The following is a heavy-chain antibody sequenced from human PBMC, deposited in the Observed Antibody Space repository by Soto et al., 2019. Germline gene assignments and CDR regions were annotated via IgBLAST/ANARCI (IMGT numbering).Heavy chain of an antibody. Sequence: GGSLRLSCAASGFTLSSNGIHWRRQAPGKGLEWVALMSYDGSYKYYADSVKGRFTISRDNSKNTLYLQMNSLRAEDTAVYYCAKDREGYYVATVWGRGTTVTVSS. CDR2: MSYDGSYK. CDR1: GFTLSSNG. J-gene: IGHJ6*02. D-gene: IGHD3-10*02. V-gene: IGHV3-30*18. CDR3: AKDREGYYVATV.